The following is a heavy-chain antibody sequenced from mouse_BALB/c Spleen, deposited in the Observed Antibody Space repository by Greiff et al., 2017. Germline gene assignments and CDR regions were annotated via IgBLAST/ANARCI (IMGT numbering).Heavy chain of an antibody. J-gene: IGHJ4*01. CDR3: ARSGYDGSAMDY. CDR1: GFNIKDTY. CDR2: IDPANGNT. Sequence: EVMLVESGAELVKPGASVKLSCTASGFNIKDTYMHWVKQRPEQGLEWIGRIDPANGNTKYDPKFQGKATITADTSSNTAYLQLSSLTSEDTAVYYCARSGYDGSAMDYWGQGTSVTVSS. D-gene: IGHD2-14*01. V-gene: IGHV14-3*02.